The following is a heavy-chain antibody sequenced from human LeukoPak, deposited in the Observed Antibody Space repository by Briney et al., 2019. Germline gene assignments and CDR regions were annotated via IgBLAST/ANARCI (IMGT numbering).Heavy chain of an antibody. Sequence: PSETLSLTCTVSGGSISSYYWSWIRQPAGEGLEWIWRIYTSGSINYNPSLKSRVTMSVDTSKNQFSLKLSSVTAADTAVYYCARDPRCSGGSCYSGYYYYGMDVWGQGTTVTVSS. CDR2: IYTSGSI. V-gene: IGHV4-4*07. D-gene: IGHD2-15*01. CDR1: GGSISSYY. J-gene: IGHJ6*02. CDR3: ARDPRCSGGSCYSGYYYYGMDV.